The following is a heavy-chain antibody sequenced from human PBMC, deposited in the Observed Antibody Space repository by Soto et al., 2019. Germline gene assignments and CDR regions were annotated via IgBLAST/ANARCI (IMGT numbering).Heavy chain of an antibody. CDR1: GDSIYSLKHY. CDR2: IYYRGNT. Sequence: PSATLSLTCSVFGDSIYSLKHYWGLIRQTPGKGLEWIGSIYYRGNTYYNPSLQTRVTISLDKSKSQFSLKLNSVTAADSAVYFCARLEGLATISYYFDFWGQGALVTVSS. CDR3: ARLEGLATISYYFDF. J-gene: IGHJ4*02. D-gene: IGHD3-9*01. V-gene: IGHV4-39*01.